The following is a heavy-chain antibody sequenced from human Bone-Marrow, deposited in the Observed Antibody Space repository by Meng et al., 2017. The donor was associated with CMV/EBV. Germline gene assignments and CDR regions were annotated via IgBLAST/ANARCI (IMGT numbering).Heavy chain of an antibody. CDR1: EFTFSSYA. Sequence: GGSLRLSCAASEFTFSSYAMSWVRQAPGKGLEWVSAISGSGGSTYYADSVKGRFTISRDNSKNTLYLQMNSLRAEDTAVYYCAKEGGIVVVPAEIDYWGQGTLVTASS. J-gene: IGHJ4*02. D-gene: IGHD2-2*01. CDR3: AKEGGIVVVPAEIDY. CDR2: ISGSGGST. V-gene: IGHV3-23*01.